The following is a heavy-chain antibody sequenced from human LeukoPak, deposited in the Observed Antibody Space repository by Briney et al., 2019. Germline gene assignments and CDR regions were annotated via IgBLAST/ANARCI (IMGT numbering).Heavy chain of an antibody. V-gene: IGHV3-21*01. J-gene: IGHJ4*02. CDR2: ISSSSRYI. CDR1: GFTFSSYS. Sequence: GGSLRLSCAASGFTFSSYSMNWVRQAPGKGLEWVSSISSSSRYIFYADSVQGRFTISRDNAKNSLYLQMNSLRAEDTAVYYCAREAQRCDFDYWGQGTLVTVST. D-gene: IGHD2-8*01. CDR3: AREAQRCDFDY.